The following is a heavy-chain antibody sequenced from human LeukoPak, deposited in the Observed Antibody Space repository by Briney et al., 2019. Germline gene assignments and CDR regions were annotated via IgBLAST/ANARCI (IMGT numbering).Heavy chain of an antibody. V-gene: IGHV3-49*04. CDR2: IRSKDYGGTT. J-gene: IGHJ4*02. CDR3: TREARQLAPSPMDFDY. Sequence: GRSLRLSCTASGFTFGDYAMSWVRQAPGKGLEWVGFIRSKDYGGTTEYAASVKGRFTISRDDSKSIAYLQMNSLKTEDTAVYYCTREARQLAPSPMDFDYWGQGILVTVSS. CDR1: GFTFGDYA. D-gene: IGHD6-6*01.